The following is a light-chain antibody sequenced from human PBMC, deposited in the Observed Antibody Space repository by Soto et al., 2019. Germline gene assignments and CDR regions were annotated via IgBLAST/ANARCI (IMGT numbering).Light chain of an antibody. CDR3: QQYKSYPYT. Sequence: DIQMTQSPSSLSASVGDRVTITCQASQDISNYLNWYQQKPGKAPKLLIYDASNLEIGVPSRFSGSGSGTDFTFTISSLQHEDLATYYCQQYKSYPYTFGQGTKLEIK. CDR1: QDISNY. J-gene: IGKJ2*01. CDR2: DAS. V-gene: IGKV1-33*01.